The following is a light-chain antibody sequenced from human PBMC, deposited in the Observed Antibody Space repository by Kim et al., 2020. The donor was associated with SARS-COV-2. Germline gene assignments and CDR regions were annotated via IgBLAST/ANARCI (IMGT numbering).Light chain of an antibody. CDR2: AAS. CDR1: QSITSY. V-gene: IGKV1-39*01. J-gene: IGKJ4*01. Sequence: DIQMTQSPSSLSASVGDRVTITCRASQSITSYLTWYQYKPGKAPKLLIYAASSLQSGVPSRFSGSGSGTDFTLTISSLQPEDFATYYCQQSYSIPQTFGGGTKVDIK. CDR3: QQSYSIPQT.